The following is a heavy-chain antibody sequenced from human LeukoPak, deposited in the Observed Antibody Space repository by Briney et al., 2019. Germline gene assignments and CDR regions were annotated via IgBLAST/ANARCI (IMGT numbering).Heavy chain of an antibody. CDR1: GGSISSYY. Sequence: SETLSLTRTVSGGSISSYYWSWIRQPPGKGLEWIGYIYYSGSTNYNPSLKSRVTISVDTSKNQFSLKLSSVTAADTAVYYCARHPLTYYDFWSGYYNGGYFDYWGQGTLVTVSS. V-gene: IGHV4-59*08. J-gene: IGHJ4*02. D-gene: IGHD3-3*01. CDR3: ARHPLTYYDFWSGYYNGGYFDY. CDR2: IYYSGST.